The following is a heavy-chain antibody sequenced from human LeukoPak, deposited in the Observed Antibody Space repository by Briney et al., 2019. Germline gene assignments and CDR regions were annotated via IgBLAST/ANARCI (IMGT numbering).Heavy chain of an antibody. D-gene: IGHD2-15*01. CDR2: IKSKTDGGTT. J-gene: IGHJ4*02. CDR3: TTDIASYCSGGSCYGPPDY. CDR1: GFTFSNAW. Sequence: GGSLRLSCAASGFTFSNAWMSWVRQAPGKGLEWVGRIKSKTDGGTTDYAAPVKGRFTISRDDSKNTLYLQMNSLKTEDTAVYYCTTDIASYCSGGSCYGPPDYWGQGTLVTVSS. V-gene: IGHV3-15*01.